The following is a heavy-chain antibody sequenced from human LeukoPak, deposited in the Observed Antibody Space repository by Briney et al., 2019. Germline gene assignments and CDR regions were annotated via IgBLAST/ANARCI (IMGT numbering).Heavy chain of an antibody. Sequence: GGSLRLSCAASGFTFSSYAMHWVRQAPGKGLEWVAVISYDGSNKYYADSVKGRFTISRDNSKNTLYLQMNSLRAEDTAVYYCARGAIRTFDSGVDYWGQGTLVTVSS. CDR2: ISYDGSNK. CDR3: ARGAIRTFDSGVDY. D-gene: IGHD2-21*01. CDR1: GFTFSSYA. J-gene: IGHJ4*02. V-gene: IGHV3-30*04.